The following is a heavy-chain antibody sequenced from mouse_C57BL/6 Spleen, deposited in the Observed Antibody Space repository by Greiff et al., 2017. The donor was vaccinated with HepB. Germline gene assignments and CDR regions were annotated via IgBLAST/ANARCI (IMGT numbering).Heavy chain of an antibody. CDR3: TRSIYPGAMEY. J-gene: IGHJ4*01. Sequence: EVKLMESGEGLVKPGGSLKLSCAASGFTFSSYAMSWVRQTPEKRLEWVAYISSGGDYIYYADTVKGRFTISRDNARNTLYLQMSSLKSEDTAMYYCTRSIYPGAMEYWGQGTTVTVSS. D-gene: IGHD1-3*01. CDR1: GFTFSSYA. CDR2: ISSGGDYI. V-gene: IGHV5-9-1*02.